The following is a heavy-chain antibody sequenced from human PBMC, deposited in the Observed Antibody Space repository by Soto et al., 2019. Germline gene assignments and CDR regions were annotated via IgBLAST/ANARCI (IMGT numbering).Heavy chain of an antibody. Sequence: QVQLVQSGAEVKKPGASVKVSCKASGYTFTSYGISWVRQAPGQGLEWMGWISAYNGNTNYEQKLQGRVTMTTDTNTSTAYMELRSSGSDDKAVYYCARALTPTDYWGQGTLVTVSS. CDR1: GYTFTSYG. J-gene: IGHJ4*02. CDR3: ARALTPTDY. D-gene: IGHD3-9*01. CDR2: ISAYNGNT. V-gene: IGHV1-18*01.